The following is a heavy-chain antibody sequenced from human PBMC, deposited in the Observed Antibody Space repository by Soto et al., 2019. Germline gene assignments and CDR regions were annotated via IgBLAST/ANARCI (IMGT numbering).Heavy chain of an antibody. J-gene: IGHJ6*02. CDR2: INHSGST. V-gene: IGHV4-34*01. Sequence: SETLSLTCAVHGGSFSGYYWSWIRQPPGKGLEWIGEINHSGSTNYNPSLKSRVTISVDTSKNQFSLKLSSVTAADTAVYYCARRAGVTTLSHPTYGMDVWGQGTTVT. CDR1: GGSFSGYY. CDR3: ARRAGVTTLSHPTYGMDV. D-gene: IGHD4-17*01.